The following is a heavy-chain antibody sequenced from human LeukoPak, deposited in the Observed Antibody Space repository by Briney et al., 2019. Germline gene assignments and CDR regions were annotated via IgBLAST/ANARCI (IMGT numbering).Heavy chain of an antibody. D-gene: IGHD6-19*01. CDR1: GFTFSNYF. V-gene: IGHV3-21*04. CDR2: ISSSGSYI. Sequence: SGGSLRLSCAASGFTFSNYFMNWVRQAPGKGLEWVSSISSSGSYIYYADSVKGRFTISRDNSKNTLYLQMNNLRAEDTALYYCAKNQGQWLVPVDYWGQGTLVTVSS. J-gene: IGHJ4*02. CDR3: AKNQGQWLVPVDY.